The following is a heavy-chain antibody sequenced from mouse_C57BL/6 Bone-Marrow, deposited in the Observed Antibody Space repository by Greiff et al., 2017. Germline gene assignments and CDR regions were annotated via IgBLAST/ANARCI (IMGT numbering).Heavy chain of an antibody. CDR3: AREKIYYGGFAY. V-gene: IGHV1-82*01. J-gene: IGHJ3*01. D-gene: IGHD2-13*01. Sequence: VQLQQSGPELVKPGASVKISCKASGYAFSSYWMNWVKQRPGKGLEWIGRIYPGDGDTNYNGKFKGKATLTADKSSSTAYMQLSSLTSEDSAVYFCAREKIYYGGFAYWGQGTLVTVSA. CDR2: IYPGDGDT. CDR1: GYAFSSYW.